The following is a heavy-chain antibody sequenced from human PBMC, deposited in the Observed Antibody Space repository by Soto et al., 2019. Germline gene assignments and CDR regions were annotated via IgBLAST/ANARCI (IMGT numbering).Heavy chain of an antibody. CDR3: AKKVNSGSGSQFFDY. CDR1: GVTFSSYS. CDR2: FRSGGDDDTT. Sequence: AGCMGISCASSGVTFSSYSISWVRQAPGKGLEWVSGFRSGGDDDTTYYADSVRGRFTISRDNSKNTLFLQMNSLRAEDTAIYYCAKKVNSGSGSQFFDYWGQGTLVTVSS. J-gene: IGHJ4*02. D-gene: IGHD3-10*01. V-gene: IGHV3-23*01.